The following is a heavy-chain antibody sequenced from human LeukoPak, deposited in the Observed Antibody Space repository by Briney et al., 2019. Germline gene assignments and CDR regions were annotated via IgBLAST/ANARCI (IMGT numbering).Heavy chain of an antibody. CDR1: GFTFSSYG. V-gene: IGHV3-33*01. J-gene: IGHJ5*02. CDR2: IWYDGSNK. D-gene: IGHD4-23*01. CDR3: ARSTVVSP. Sequence: PGGSLRLSCAASGFTFSSYGMHWVRQAPGKGLEWVAIIWYDGSNKYYGDSVKGRFTISRDNAKNSLYLQMISLRDEDTAVYYCARSTVVSPWGQGTLVTVSS.